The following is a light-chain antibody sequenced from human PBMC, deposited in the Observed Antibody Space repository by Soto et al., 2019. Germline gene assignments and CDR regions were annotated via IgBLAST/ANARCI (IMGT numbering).Light chain of an antibody. CDR3: AAWDDNLSGLYV. CDR2: RNS. Sequence: QSVLTQSPSASGTPGQRVTISCSGSASTIGRNYVYWYQQLPGTAPKLLIYRNSQRPSGVPDRFSGSKSGTSASLAISGLRSEDEADYYCAAWDDNLSGLYVFGAGTWSPS. J-gene: IGLJ1*01. CDR1: ASTIGRNY. V-gene: IGLV1-47*01.